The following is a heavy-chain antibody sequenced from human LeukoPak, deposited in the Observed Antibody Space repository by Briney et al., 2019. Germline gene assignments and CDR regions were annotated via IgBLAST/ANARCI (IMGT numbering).Heavy chain of an antibody. J-gene: IGHJ6*03. Sequence: PSETLSLTCTVSGYSISSGYYWGWIRQPPGKGLEWIGSIYHSGSTYYNPSLKSRVTISVDTSKNQFSLKLSSVTAADTAVYYCARIQLWLPYYYYYMDVWGKGTTVTISS. V-gene: IGHV4-38-2*02. CDR3: ARIQLWLPYYYYYMDV. D-gene: IGHD5-18*01. CDR2: IYHSGST. CDR1: GYSISSGYY.